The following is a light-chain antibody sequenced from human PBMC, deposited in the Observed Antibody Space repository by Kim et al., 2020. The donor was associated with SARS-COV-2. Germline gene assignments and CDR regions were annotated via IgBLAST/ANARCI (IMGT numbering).Light chain of an antibody. CDR1: PSKLVSNT. CDR3: AAWDDSLTGV. V-gene: IGLV1-44*01. Sequence: PGQIVLIPLSGTPSKLVSNTVNWYQLLPGTAPNLLISSNNQRPSGVPVRFSGSKSGTSASLAISGLQSEDESDYYCAAWDDSLTGVFGGGTQLTVL. CDR2: SNN. J-gene: IGLJ3*02.